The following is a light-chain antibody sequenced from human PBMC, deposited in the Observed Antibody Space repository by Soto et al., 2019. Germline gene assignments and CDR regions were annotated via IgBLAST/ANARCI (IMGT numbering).Light chain of an antibody. Sequence: EIVLTQSPGTLSLSPGERATLSCRASQSVTNNYIAWYQQKTGQTPRLIVYLASSRAPGIPDRFSGSGSGTHFALTIRRVEPEDFAVYYCQQYGSSPWMFGQGTKVEIK. CDR2: LAS. V-gene: IGKV3-20*01. J-gene: IGKJ1*01. CDR3: QQYGSSPWM. CDR1: QSVTNNY.